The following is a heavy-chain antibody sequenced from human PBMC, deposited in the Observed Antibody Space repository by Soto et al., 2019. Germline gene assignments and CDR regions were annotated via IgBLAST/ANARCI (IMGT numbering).Heavy chain of an antibody. Sequence: VSVKVSCKASGYTFTGYYMHWVRQAPGQGLEWMGWINPNSGGTNYAQKGQGWVTMTRDTSRSTAYMELSRLRSDDTAVYYCARGHDILTGYYSELFDYWGQGTLVTVSS. J-gene: IGHJ4*02. CDR2: INPNSGGT. D-gene: IGHD3-9*01. CDR3: ARGHDILTGYYSELFDY. V-gene: IGHV1-2*04. CDR1: GYTFTGYY.